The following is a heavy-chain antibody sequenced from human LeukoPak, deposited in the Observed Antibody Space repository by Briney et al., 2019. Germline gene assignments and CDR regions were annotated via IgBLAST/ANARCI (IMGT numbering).Heavy chain of an antibody. CDR2: VYYSGST. Sequence: SETLSLTCAVSGGSISSGGYYWGWIRQPPGKGLQWIGSVYYSGSTYYNPSLQSRVTISVDTSKNHFSLKLSSVTAADTAVYYCARVGVTAVAGIHYWGQGTLVTVSS. CDR3: ARVGVTAVAGIHY. J-gene: IGHJ4*02. CDR1: GGSISSGGYY. D-gene: IGHD6-19*01. V-gene: IGHV4-39*07.